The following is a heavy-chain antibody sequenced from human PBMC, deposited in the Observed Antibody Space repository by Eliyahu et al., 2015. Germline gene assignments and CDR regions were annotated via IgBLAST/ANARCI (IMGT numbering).Heavy chain of an antibody. J-gene: IGHJ5*02. V-gene: IGHV4-34*01. CDR3: ARTGGRGYSYGYPRGNWFDP. CDR1: GGSFSGXY. Sequence: QVQLQQWGAGLLKPSETLSLTXAVXGGSFSGXYXXXXRQPPGKGLEWIGEINHSGSTNYNPSLKSRVTISVDTSKNQFSLKLSSVTAADTAVYYCARTGGRGYSYGYPRGNWFDPWGQGTLVTVSS. D-gene: IGHD5-18*01. CDR2: INHSGST.